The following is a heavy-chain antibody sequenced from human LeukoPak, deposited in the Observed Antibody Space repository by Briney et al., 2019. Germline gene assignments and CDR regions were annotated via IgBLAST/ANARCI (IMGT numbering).Heavy chain of an antibody. D-gene: IGHD3-10*01. CDR3: AKVTYGSGTYGAFDS. J-gene: IGHJ4*02. CDR1: GFTFSSHG. V-gene: IGHV3-23*01. Sequence: GGSLRLSCAASGFTFSSHGMSWVRQAPGKGLEWVSTISGSGDYTYYADSVKGRFTISRDNSKNTLYLQMDSLRAEDTAIYYCAKVTYGSGTYGAFDSWGQGTLVTVSS. CDR2: ISGSGDYT.